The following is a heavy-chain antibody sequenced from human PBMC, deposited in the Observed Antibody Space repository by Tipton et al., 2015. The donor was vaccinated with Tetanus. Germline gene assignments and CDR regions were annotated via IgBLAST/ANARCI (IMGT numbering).Heavy chain of an antibody. CDR1: GGSLRGGDYH. Sequence: GLVKPSETLSLTCSVTGGSLRGGDYHWSWIRQPPGKGLEWLAYVSFSGRTNSNYDLKSRITTSHDTSKNQFFLRLTSVTSADTAVYYCARANYDNFKKGPFDSWGQGTLVIVSS. D-gene: IGHD3-3*01. CDR3: ARANYDNFKKGPFDS. V-gene: IGHV4-61*08. J-gene: IGHJ4*02. CDR2: VSFSGRT.